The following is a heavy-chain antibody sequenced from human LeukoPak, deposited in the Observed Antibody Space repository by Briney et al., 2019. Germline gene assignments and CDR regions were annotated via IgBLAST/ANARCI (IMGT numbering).Heavy chain of an antibody. J-gene: IGHJ4*02. CDR3: ARDIAARLFFDY. D-gene: IGHD6-6*01. CDR2: ISSSGSTI. V-gene: IGHV3-11*01. CDR1: GFTFSDYY. Sequence: GGSLRLSCAASGFTFSDYYMSWIRQAPGNWLEWVSYISSSGSTIYYADSVKGRFTISRDNAKNSLYLQMNSLRAEDTAVYYCARDIAARLFFDYWGQGTLVTVSS.